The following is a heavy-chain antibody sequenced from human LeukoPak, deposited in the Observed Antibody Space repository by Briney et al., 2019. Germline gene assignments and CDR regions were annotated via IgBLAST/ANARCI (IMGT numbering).Heavy chain of an antibody. D-gene: IGHD1-1*01. Sequence: NPSETLSLTCTVSGYSISSGYYWAWIRQPPGKGLEWIGSFSYSGTTYLNPSLKSRITVSVDTFTDQFSLKLNSMTAADTAVYFCARGPLDKGGFDFWGQGTLVAVST. J-gene: IGHJ4*02. V-gene: IGHV4-38-2*02. CDR3: ARGPLDKGGFDF. CDR1: GYSISSGYY. CDR2: FSYSGTT.